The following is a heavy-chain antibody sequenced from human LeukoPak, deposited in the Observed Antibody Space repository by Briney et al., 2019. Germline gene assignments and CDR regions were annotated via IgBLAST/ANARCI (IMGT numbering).Heavy chain of an antibody. Sequence: SVKVSCKASGYTFTSYDINWVRQATGQGLEWMGWMNPNSGNTGYSQKFQGRVTMTRNTSISTAYMELSSLRSEDTAVYYCARGRWVTMAAYYFDYWGQGTLATVSS. J-gene: IGHJ4*02. D-gene: IGHD3-10*01. CDR1: GYTFTSYD. CDR2: MNPNSGNT. V-gene: IGHV1-8*01. CDR3: ARGRWVTMAAYYFDY.